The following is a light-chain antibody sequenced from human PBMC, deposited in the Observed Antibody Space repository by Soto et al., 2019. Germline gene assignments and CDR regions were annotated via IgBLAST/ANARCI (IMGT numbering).Light chain of an antibody. CDR2: RNN. CDR1: SPNIGVNY. V-gene: IGLV1-47*01. CDR3: AAWDDSLSGRV. Sequence: QSVLTQPPSASGTPGQRVTISCSGSSPNIGVNYVYWYQQLPGTAPKLLIYRNNQRPSGVPARFSGSKSGTSASLAISGLRSEDEADYYCAAWDDSLSGRVFGGGTKLTVL. J-gene: IGLJ3*02.